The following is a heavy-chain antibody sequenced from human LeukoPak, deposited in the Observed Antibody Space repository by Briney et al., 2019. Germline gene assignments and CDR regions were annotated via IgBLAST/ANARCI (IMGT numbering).Heavy chain of an antibody. CDR3: VRDAYGPDDA. CDR1: GFTFSRYW. V-gene: IGHV3-74*01. Sequence: GGSLRLFCAASGFTFSRYWMHWVRQAPGKWLVWVSRINRDGGIINYADSVRGRFTISRDNGKSTLYLQMNSLRAEDMAVYYCVRDAYGPDDAWGQGTLVTVSS. CDR2: INRDGGII. J-gene: IGHJ5*02. D-gene: IGHD3-10*01.